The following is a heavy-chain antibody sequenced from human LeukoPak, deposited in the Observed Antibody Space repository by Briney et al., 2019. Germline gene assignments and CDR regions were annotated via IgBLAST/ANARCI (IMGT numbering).Heavy chain of an antibody. CDR1: GGSISSSSYY. D-gene: IGHD3-3*01. CDR2: IYYSGST. Sequence: SETLSLTCTVSGGSISSSSYYWGWIRQPPGKGLEWIGSIYYSGSTYYNPSLKSRVTISVDTSKNQFSLKLSSVTAADTAVYYCARRGFKSNLEWLNGEAYYFDYWGQGTLVTVSS. V-gene: IGHV4-39*01. J-gene: IGHJ4*02. CDR3: ARRGFKSNLEWLNGEAYYFDY.